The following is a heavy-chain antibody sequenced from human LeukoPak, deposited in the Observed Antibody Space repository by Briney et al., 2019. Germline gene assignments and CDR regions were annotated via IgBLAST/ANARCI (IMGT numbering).Heavy chain of an antibody. J-gene: IGHJ4*02. D-gene: IGHD4-17*01. CDR1: GFTFSNYG. V-gene: IGHV3-30*03. Sequence: GGSLRLSCAASGFTFSNYGMHWVRQAPGKGLEWVAFISYHGDTKYYADSVRGRFTISRDNTKNSLYLQMDSLTADETAVYFCACLRGPSDYWGQGTLVTVSS. CDR2: ISYHGDTK. CDR3: ACLRGPSDY.